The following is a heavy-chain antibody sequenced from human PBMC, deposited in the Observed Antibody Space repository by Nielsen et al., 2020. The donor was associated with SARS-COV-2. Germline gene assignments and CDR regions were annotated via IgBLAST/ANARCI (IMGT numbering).Heavy chain of an antibody. D-gene: IGHD1-1*01. Sequence: GGSLRLSCAASGFTFSSYWMHWGRQAPGKGLVWVSRINSDGSSTSYADSVKGRFTISRDNAKNTLYLQMNSLRAEDTAVYYCASNGYPVHYYYYGMDVWGQGTTVTVSS. CDR1: GFTFSSYW. V-gene: IGHV3-74*01. CDR2: INSDGSST. J-gene: IGHJ6*02. CDR3: ASNGYPVHYYYYGMDV.